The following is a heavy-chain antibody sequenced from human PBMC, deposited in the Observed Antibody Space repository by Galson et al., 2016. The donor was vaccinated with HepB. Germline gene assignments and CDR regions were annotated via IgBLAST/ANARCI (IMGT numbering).Heavy chain of an antibody. D-gene: IGHD2-2*01. J-gene: IGHJ6*04. Sequence: SLRLSCAASGLTFRNYGMTWVRQAPGKGLEVVSSISRSGDSTDYADSVKGRFTISRDNSKNTQSLQMNSLTAEDTAIYYCVQGSTAPAVWGKGTTVTVSS. V-gene: IGHV3-23*01. CDR1: GLTFRNYG. CDR2: ISRSGDST. CDR3: VQGSTAPAV.